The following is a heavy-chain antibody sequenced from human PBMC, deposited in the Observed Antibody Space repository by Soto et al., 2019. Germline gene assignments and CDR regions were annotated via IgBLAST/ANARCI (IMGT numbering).Heavy chain of an antibody. CDR1: GYTFTSYG. D-gene: IGHD4-4*01. CDR2: ISAYNGNT. V-gene: IGHV1-18*01. J-gene: IGHJ6*02. Sequence: ASVKVSCKXSGYTFTSYGISWGRHAPVQGLEWMGWISAYNGNTNYAQKLQGRVTMTTDTSTSTAYLALRSLRSDDTAVYYCARDRDYSTYYYGMDVWGQGTTVTVS. CDR3: ARDRDYSTYYYGMDV.